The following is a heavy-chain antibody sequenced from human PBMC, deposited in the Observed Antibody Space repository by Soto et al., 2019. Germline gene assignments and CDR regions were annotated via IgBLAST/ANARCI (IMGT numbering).Heavy chain of an antibody. J-gene: IGHJ4*02. D-gene: IGHD1-26*01. Sequence: GASVKVSCKASGYTFNSYGINWVRQAPGQGLEWMGWISGYNGNTNYAQKLQGRVTMTTDTSTSTAYMELRSLRSDDTSVYYFARDFGIVRYSGSSILGYWGQGTLVTVSS. CDR1: GYTFNSYG. CDR3: ARDFGIVRYSGSSILGY. CDR2: ISGYNGNT. V-gene: IGHV1-18*01.